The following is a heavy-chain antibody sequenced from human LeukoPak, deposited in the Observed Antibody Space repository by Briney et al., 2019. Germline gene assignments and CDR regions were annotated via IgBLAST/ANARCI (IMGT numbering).Heavy chain of an antibody. D-gene: IGHD6-13*01. CDR2: ISSDGSNK. CDR3: AKDRIAAAGRSNYYYYGMDV. J-gene: IGHJ6*02. CDR1: GFTFSSYG. V-gene: IGHV3-30*18. Sequence: PGGSLRLSCSASGFTFSSYGMHWVRQAPGKGLEWVGVISSDGSNKYYADSVKDRFTISRDNSKNTLYLQMNSLRAEDTAVYYCAKDRIAAAGRSNYYYYGMDVWGQGTTVTVSS.